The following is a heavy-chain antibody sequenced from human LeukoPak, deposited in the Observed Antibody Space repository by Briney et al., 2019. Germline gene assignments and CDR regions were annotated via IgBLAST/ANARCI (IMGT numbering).Heavy chain of an antibody. CDR3: ARDRYSSSWPDDAFDI. Sequence: GGSLRLSCAASGFTFSSYEMNWVRQAPGKGLEWVSYISSSGSTIYYADSVKGRFTISRDNAKNSLYLQMNSLRAEDTAVYYCARDRYSSSWPDDAFDIWGQGTMVTVSS. V-gene: IGHV3-48*03. CDR1: GFTFSSYE. D-gene: IGHD6-13*01. J-gene: IGHJ3*02. CDR2: ISSSGSTI.